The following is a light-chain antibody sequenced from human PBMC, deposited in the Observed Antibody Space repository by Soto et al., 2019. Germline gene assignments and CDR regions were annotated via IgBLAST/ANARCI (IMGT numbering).Light chain of an antibody. CDR2: DVS. Sequence: QSALTQPASVSGSPGQSINISCTGTSSDVGGYNYVSWYQQHPGKAPKLMIYDVSNRPSGVSNRFSGSKSGNTASLTISGLQAEYEADYYCSSYTSSSTLVFGTGTKLTVL. CDR3: SSYTSSSTLV. CDR1: SSDVGGYNY. J-gene: IGLJ1*01. V-gene: IGLV2-14*01.